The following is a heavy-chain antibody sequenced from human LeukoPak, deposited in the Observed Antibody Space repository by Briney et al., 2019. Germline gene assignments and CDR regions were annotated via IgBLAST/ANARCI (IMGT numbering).Heavy chain of an antibody. J-gene: IGHJ1*01. CDR3: ARSPLYCSSTCCNTGATLFH. D-gene: IGHD2-2*02. CDR1: GGTFSSYA. Sequence: SVKVSCKASGGTFSSYAISWVRQAPGQGLEWMGRIIPILGIANYAQKFQGRVTITADKSTSTAYMELSSLRSEDTAVYYCARSPLYCSSTCCNTGATLFHWGQGTLVTVSS. V-gene: IGHV1-69*04. CDR2: IIPILGIA.